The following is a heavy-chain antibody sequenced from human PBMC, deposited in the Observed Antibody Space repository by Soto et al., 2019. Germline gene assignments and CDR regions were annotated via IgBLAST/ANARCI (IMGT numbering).Heavy chain of an antibody. J-gene: IGHJ6*02. CDR1: GFTFSSYS. V-gene: IGHV3-21*06. CDR3: ARDSITIFGGGMDV. D-gene: IGHD3-3*01. CDR2: ISSTSNYI. Sequence: EVQLVESGGGLVKPGGSLRLSCAASGFTFSSYSMNWVRQAPGKGLEWVSSISSTSNYIYYADSLKGRFTISRDNAKNSLYLQMNSLRAEDTAVYYCARDSITIFGGGMDVWGQGTTVTVSS.